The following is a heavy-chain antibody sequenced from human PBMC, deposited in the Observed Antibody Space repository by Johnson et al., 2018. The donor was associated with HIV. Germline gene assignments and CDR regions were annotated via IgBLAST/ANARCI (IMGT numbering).Heavy chain of an antibody. V-gene: IGHV3-7*05. CDR3: ANLPTRRSYYTLGAFDI. J-gene: IGHJ3*02. CDR2: IKEDGSEK. D-gene: IGHD1-26*01. Sequence: VQLVESGGGLVQPGGSLRLSCAASGFSFGDYWMTWVRQAPGKGLEWVANIKEDGSEKYYVDSVKGRFTVPRDNTRNSLCLQMDSLRAEDTAVYYCANLPTRRSYYTLGAFDIWGQGTMVTVSS. CDR1: GFSFGDYW.